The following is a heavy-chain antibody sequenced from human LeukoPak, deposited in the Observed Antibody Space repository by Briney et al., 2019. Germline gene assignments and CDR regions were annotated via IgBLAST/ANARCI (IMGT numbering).Heavy chain of an antibody. Sequence: SETLSLTCAVYGGSFSGYYWSWIRQPPGKGLEWIGEINHSGSTNYNPSLKSRVTISVDTSKNQFSLKPSSVTAADTAVYYCARRSDITIFGVVIGNYSDYWGQGTLVTVSS. J-gene: IGHJ4*02. CDR1: GGSFSGYY. CDR2: INHSGST. D-gene: IGHD3-3*01. V-gene: IGHV4-34*01. CDR3: ARRSDITIFGVVIGNYSDY.